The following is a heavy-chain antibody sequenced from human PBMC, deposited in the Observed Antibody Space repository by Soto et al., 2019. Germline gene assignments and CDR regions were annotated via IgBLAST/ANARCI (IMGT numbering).Heavy chain of an antibody. Sequence: QVQLVESGGGVVQPGGSLRLSCAASGFAFSNYGMHWVRQAPGKRLEWVAVIWYDGSNKYYADSVKGRFTISRDNSKNTLYLQMNSLRAEDTAVYYCARDDYGMDVWGQGTTVTVSS. V-gene: IGHV3-33*01. CDR3: ARDDYGMDV. J-gene: IGHJ6*02. CDR2: IWYDGSNK. CDR1: GFAFSNYG.